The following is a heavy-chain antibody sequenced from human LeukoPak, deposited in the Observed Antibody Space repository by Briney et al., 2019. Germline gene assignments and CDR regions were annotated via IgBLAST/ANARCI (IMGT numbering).Heavy chain of an antibody. Sequence: GESLQISCVTSGFTFTNYAISWFRQAPGKGLEWVGFIRRNPSGGTPDYAASVKGRFTISRDNSKTIVYLQMNSLDSEDTAMYYCARGVGYTYAWSDWGQGTLVTVSS. CDR3: ARGVGYTYAWSD. D-gene: IGHD1-1*01. CDR2: IRRNPSGGTP. CDR1: GFTFTNYA. V-gene: IGHV3-49*03. J-gene: IGHJ4*02.